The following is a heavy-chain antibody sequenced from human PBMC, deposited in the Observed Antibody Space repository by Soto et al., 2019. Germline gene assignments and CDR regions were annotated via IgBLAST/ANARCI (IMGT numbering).Heavy chain of an antibody. Sequence: QVQLVQSGPEVKKPGASVKVSCKASGYTFTSYAMHWVRQAPGQRLEWMGWINAGNGNTKYSQKFQGRVTITRDTAESTAYMELSSLRSENTGVYYCGREDCYRSGSYRGGRYVDDWSQGTLVSVSS. CDR2: INAGNGNT. V-gene: IGHV1-3*01. CDR3: GREDCYRSGSYRGGRYVDD. D-gene: IGHD3-10*01. CDR1: GYTFTSYA. J-gene: IGHJ4*02.